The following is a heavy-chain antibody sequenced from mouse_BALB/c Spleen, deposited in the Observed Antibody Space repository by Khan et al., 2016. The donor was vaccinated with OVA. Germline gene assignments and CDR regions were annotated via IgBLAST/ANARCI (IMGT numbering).Heavy chain of an antibody. J-gene: IGHJ3*01. D-gene: IGHD2-1*01. CDR3: ARRGVYGIFAY. V-gene: IGHV1-7*01. Sequence: QVQLQQPGAELGKPGASVKMSCKASGYTFTTYWMHWVKQRPGQGLDWIGYINPSTGYTEYNQKFKDKATLTADKSSSTAYMQLNSLTSEDSAVYYCARRGVYGIFAYWGQGTLVTVSA. CDR1: GYTFTTYW. CDR2: INPSTGYT.